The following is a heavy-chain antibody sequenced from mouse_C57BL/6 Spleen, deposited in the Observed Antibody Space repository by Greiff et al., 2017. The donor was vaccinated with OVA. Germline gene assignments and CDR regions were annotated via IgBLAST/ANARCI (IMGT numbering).Heavy chain of an antibody. CDR3: TDWDDLDY. Sequence: EVQVVESGGGLVQPGGSMKLSCVASGFTFSNYWMNWVRQSPETGLEWVAQIRLKSDNYATHYAESVKGRFTISRDDSKSSVYLQMNNLRAEDTGIYYCTDWDDLDYWGQGTTLTVSS. V-gene: IGHV6-3*01. CDR2: IRLKSDNYAT. CDR1: GFTFSNYW. J-gene: IGHJ2*01. D-gene: IGHD4-1*01.